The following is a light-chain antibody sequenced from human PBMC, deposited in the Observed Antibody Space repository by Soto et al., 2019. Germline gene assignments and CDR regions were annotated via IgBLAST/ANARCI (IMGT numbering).Light chain of an antibody. CDR1: QSFKTW. J-gene: IGKJ2*01. Sequence: IQMTQSPSTLSASVGDRVNITCRASQSFKTWLAWYQHKPGKPPKLIIYKASTLETGVPSRLRASGFGTKFTLTRSTLQLDDCPSYYCQKYKFYRYFFGGGPKREI. CDR3: QKYKFYRYF. CDR2: KAS. V-gene: IGKV1-5*03.